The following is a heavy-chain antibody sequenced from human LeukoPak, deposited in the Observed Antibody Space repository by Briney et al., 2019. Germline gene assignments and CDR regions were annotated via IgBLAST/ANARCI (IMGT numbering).Heavy chain of an antibody. CDR1: GFTVSSNS. V-gene: IGHV3-53*01. J-gene: IGHJ4*02. Sequence: GGSLRLSCTVSGFTVSSNSMSWVRQAPGKGLEWVSFIYSDNTHYSDSVKGRFTISRDNSKNTLYLQMNSLRAEDTAVYYCAKDYTTKTYYYDSWGQGTLVTVSS. CDR3: AKDYTTKTYYYDS. D-gene: IGHD1-14*01. CDR2: IYSDNT.